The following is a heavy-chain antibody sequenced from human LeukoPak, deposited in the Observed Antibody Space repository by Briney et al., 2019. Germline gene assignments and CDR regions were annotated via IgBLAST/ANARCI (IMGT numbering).Heavy chain of an antibody. CDR2: IYTSGST. J-gene: IGHJ4*02. V-gene: IGHV4-4*07. CDR3: AREAIVVPTFDY. Sequence: SETLSLTCTVSGGSISSYYWSWIRQPAGKGLEWIGRIYTSGSTNYNPSLKSRVTMSVDTSKNQFSLKLSSVSAADTAVYYCAREAIVVPTFDYWGQGTLVTVSS. CDR1: GGSISSYY. D-gene: IGHD2-2*01.